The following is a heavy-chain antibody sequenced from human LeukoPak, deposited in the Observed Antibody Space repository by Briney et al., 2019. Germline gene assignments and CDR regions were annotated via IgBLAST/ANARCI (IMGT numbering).Heavy chain of an antibody. CDR1: GFTFSRYW. CDR3: AKAGSGYSVYFDY. Sequence: GGSLRLSCAASGFTFSRYWMHWVRQAPGKGLVWVSRINTDGSSTSYADSVKGRFTISRDNSKNTLYLQMNSLRAEDTAVYYCAKAGSGYSVYFDYWGQGTLVTVSS. V-gene: IGHV3-74*01. CDR2: INTDGSST. D-gene: IGHD3-3*01. J-gene: IGHJ4*02.